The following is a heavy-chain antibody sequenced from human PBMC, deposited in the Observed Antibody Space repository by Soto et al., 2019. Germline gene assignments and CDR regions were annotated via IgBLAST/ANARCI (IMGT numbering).Heavy chain of an antibody. CDR2: ISAYNGNT. V-gene: IGHV1-18*03. J-gene: IGHJ2*01. D-gene: IGHD2-8*01. CDR3: ASTTGYCTNGVCYGYFDL. CDR1: GYTFTSYG. Sequence: ASVKVSCKASGYTFTSYGISWVRQAPGQGLEWMGWISAYNGNTNYAQKLQGRVTMTTDTSTSTAYMELRSLRSDDMAVYYCASTTGYCTNGVCYGYFDLWGRGTLVTVSS.